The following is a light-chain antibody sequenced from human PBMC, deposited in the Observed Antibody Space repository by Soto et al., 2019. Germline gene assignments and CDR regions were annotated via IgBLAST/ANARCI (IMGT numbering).Light chain of an antibody. CDR1: QTINNW. J-gene: IGKJ1*01. Sequence: DIQMTQSPSTLSASIGDRVTITCRASQTINNWLAWYQQKPGKAPNLLIYHASNSETGVPSRFSGSAFGTEFTLTISSLQPDDFATYYCQHYNSYPWTFGQGTKVDIK. CDR2: HAS. V-gene: IGKV1-5*01. CDR3: QHYNSYPWT.